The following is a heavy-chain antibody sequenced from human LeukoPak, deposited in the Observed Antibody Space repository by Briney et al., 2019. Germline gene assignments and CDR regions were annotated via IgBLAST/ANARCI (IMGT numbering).Heavy chain of an antibody. CDR2: IFHTGHT. D-gene: IGHD3-10*01. V-gene: IGHV4-30-2*01. CDR3: ARGFYGLGSQFDY. J-gene: IGHJ4*02. Sequence: SQTLSLTCAVFGGSISSGDYPWSWIRQPPGKGLEWIGYIFHTGHTSYNPSLKSRVTISVDMSKNRLSLKLSSVTAADTAVYYCARGFYGLGSQFDYWGQGTLVTVSS. CDR1: GGSISSGDYP.